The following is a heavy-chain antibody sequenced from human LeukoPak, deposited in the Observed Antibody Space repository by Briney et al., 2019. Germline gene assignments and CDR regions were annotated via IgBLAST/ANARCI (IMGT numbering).Heavy chain of an antibody. CDR2: ISSSSSYI. CDR1: GFTFSSYS. J-gene: IGHJ5*02. V-gene: IGHV3-21*01. CDR3: ARAPDSTWYRNWFDP. Sequence: PGGSLRLSCAASGFTFSSYSMNWVRQAPGKGLEWVSSISSSSSYIYHADSVKGRFTISKDNAKNSLYLQMNSLRAEDTAVYYCARAPDSTWYRNWFDPWGQGTLVAVSS. D-gene: IGHD2-2*01.